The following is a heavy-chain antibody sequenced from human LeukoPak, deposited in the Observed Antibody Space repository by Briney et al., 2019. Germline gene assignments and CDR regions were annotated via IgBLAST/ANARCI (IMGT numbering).Heavy chain of an antibody. D-gene: IGHD3-10*01. CDR3: AGSREVRGVRLFGEYDY. Sequence: PSETLSLTCTVSGGSVSSSSYYRSWIRQPPGKGLEWIGYIYYSGSTNYNPSLKSRVTISVDTSKNQFSLKLSSVTAADTAVYYCAGSREVRGVRLFGEYDYWGQGTLVTVSS. V-gene: IGHV4-61*01. CDR2: IYYSGST. J-gene: IGHJ4*02. CDR1: GGSVSSSSYY.